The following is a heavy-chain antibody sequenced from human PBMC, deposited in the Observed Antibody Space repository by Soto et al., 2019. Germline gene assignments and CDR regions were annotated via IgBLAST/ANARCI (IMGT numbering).Heavy chain of an antibody. CDR3: AREWGDHSSGWYLPFDY. CDR1: GYTFTSYG. D-gene: IGHD6-19*01. Sequence: ASVKVSCKASGYTFTSYGISWVRQAPGQGLEWMGWISAYNGNTNYAQKLQGRVTMTTDTSTSTAYMELRSLRSDDTAVYYCAREWGDHSSGWYLPFDYWGQGTLVTVSS. V-gene: IGHV1-18*01. J-gene: IGHJ4*02. CDR2: ISAYNGNT.